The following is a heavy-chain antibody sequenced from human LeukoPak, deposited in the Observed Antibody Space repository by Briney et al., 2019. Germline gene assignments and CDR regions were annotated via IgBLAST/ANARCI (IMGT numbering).Heavy chain of an antibody. J-gene: IGHJ6*02. CDR1: GGSISSYY. D-gene: IGHD2-2*01. CDR3: ARDQIVPAAMKGYYYYYGMDV. Sequence: KPSETLSLTCTVSGGSISSYYWSWIPQPPGKGLEWFGYIYYSGSTNYNPSLKSRVTISVDTSKNQFSLKLSSVTAADTAVYYCARDQIVPAAMKGYYYYYGMDVWGQGTTVTVSS. CDR2: IYYSGST. V-gene: IGHV4-59*01.